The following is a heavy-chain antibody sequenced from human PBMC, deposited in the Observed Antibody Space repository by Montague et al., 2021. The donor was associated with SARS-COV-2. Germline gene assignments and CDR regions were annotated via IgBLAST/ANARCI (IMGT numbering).Heavy chain of an antibody. CDR2: INHSANT. CDR3: ASGIYPSGSYYNRYYYGLNI. V-gene: IGHV4-34*01. D-gene: IGHD3-10*01. J-gene: IGHJ6*02. CDR1: GGTLSGYY. Sequence: SETLSLTCAVHGGTLSGYYWSRLRQPPDKGLKWIGEINHSANTKYNPSLKSPVTISIDTSKNQFSLKMTSVTAADTATYYCASGIYPSGSYYNRYYYGLNIWGPGTTAAVSS.